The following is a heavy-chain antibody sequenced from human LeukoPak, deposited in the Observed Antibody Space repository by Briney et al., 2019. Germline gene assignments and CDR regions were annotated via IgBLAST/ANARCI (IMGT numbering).Heavy chain of an antibody. CDR2: INPNSGGT. V-gene: IGHV1-2*04. CDR1: GYTFTGYY. J-gene: IGHJ4*02. CDR3: ARGNGPLRDLFDY. D-gene: IGHD2-8*01. Sequence: ASVKVSCKASGYTFTGYYMHWVRQAPGQGLEWMGWINPNSGGTNYAQKFQGWVTMTRDTSISTAYMELSRLRSDDTAVYYCARGNGPLRDLFDYWGQGTLVTVSS.